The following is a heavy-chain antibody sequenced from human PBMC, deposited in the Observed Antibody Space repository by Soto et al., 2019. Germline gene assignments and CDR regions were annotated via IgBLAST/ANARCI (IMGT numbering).Heavy chain of an antibody. J-gene: IGHJ4*02. CDR1: GFTFDDYA. D-gene: IGHD3-22*01. CDR2: ISYDGSNK. V-gene: IGHV3-30-3*01. CDR3: ARSYDSSGYYHFDS. Sequence: VQLAESGGVVVQPGGSLRLSCAASGFTFDDYAMHWVRQAPGKGLEWVAVISYDGSNKFYTDSVKGRFTISRDNSKNTMYLQMNSLRAEDTAVYYCARSYDSSGYYHFDSWGQGTLVTVSS.